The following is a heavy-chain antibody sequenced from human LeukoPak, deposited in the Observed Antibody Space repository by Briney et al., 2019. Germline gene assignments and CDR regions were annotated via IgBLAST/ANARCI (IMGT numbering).Heavy chain of an antibody. CDR3: AATIERITMVRGVPPDY. J-gene: IGHJ4*02. CDR2: FDPEDGET. V-gene: IGHV1-24*01. CDR1: GYTLTELS. D-gene: IGHD3-10*01. Sequence: ASVKVPCKVSGYTLTELSMHWVRQAPGKGLEWMGGFDPEDGETIYAQKFQGRVTMTEDTSTDTAYMELSSLRSEDTAVYYCAATIERITMVRGVPPDYWGQGTLVTVSS.